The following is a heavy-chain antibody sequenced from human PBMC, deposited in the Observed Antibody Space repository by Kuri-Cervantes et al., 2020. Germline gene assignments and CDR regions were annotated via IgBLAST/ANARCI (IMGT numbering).Heavy chain of an antibody. CDR2: INHSGST. Sequence: SETLSLTCAVYGGSFSGYYWSWIRQPPGKGLEWIGEINHSGSTNYNLSLKSRVTISVDTSKNQFSLKLSSVTAADTAVYYCASGYYDILTGYSDYWGQGTLVTVSS. CDR1: GGSFSGYY. J-gene: IGHJ4*02. V-gene: IGHV4-34*01. CDR3: ASGYYDILTGYSDY. D-gene: IGHD3-9*01.